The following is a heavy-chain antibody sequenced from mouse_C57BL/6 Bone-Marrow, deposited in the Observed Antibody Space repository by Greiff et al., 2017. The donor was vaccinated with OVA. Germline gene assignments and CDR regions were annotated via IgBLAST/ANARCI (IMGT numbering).Heavy chain of an antibody. J-gene: IGHJ4*01. CDR2: IWRGGST. Sequence: VQLQQSGPGLVLPSQSLSITCTVSGFSLTSYGVHWVRQSPGKGLEWLGVIWRGGSTDYNAAFMSRLSSTKDNSKSQVFFKKNSLQAGDTAQYYGAANYHWAMDDWGQGTSVTVSS. D-gene: IGHD2-1*01. CDR3: AANYHWAMDD. CDR1: GFSLTSYG. V-gene: IGHV2-5*01.